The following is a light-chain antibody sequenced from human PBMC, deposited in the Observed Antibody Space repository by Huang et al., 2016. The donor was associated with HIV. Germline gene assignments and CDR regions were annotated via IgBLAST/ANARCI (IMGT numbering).Light chain of an antibody. Sequence: IQLAQSPTSLSASVGDSVTITCRASQGIYNYLAWYQQKPGKAPKLLMYAASTLQSGVPSRFSGSGSGTDFTLTISTLQPEDSATYYCQHVKNYPLTFGGGTKVEIK. CDR1: QGIYNY. J-gene: IGKJ4*01. V-gene: IGKV1-9*01. CDR3: QHVKNYPLT. CDR2: AAS.